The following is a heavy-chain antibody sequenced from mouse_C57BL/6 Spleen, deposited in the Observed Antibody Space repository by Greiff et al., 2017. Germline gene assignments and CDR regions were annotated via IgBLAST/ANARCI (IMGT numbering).Heavy chain of an antibody. D-gene: IGHD5-5*01. V-gene: IGHV1-63*01. CDR2: IYPGGGYT. Sequence: VQLQQSGAELVRPGPSVKMSCKASGYTFTNYWIGWAKQRPGHGLEWIGDIYPGGGYTNYNEKFKGKATLTADKSSSTAYMQFSSLTSEDSAIYYCARIGLPYYAMDYWGQGTSVTVSS. CDR3: ARIGLPYYAMDY. CDR1: GYTFTNYW. J-gene: IGHJ4*01.